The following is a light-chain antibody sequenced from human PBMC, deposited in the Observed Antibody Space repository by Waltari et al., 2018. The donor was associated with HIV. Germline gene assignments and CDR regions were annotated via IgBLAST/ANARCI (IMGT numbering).Light chain of an antibody. V-gene: IGLV3-1*01. J-gene: IGLJ2*01. CDR3: QAWDDSTAI. Sequence: SFEFTQPPSVSVSPGQTANITCSGDNLGDIFLCWFQQKPGQSPVLVMYQDTRRPSGIPERFSGSNSANTATLTISGTQALDEARYYCQAWDDSTAIFGGGTELAVL. CDR2: QDT. CDR1: NLGDIF.